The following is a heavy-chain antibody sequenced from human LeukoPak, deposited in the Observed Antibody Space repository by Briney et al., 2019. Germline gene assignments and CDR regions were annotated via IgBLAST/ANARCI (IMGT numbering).Heavy chain of an antibody. CDR1: GGTFHSYI. D-gene: IGHD2-15*01. J-gene: IGHJ4*02. V-gene: IGHV1-69*13. CDR2: IVPIISTA. CDR3: ARDQRPSCLGGICYSGDY. Sequence: ASVKVSCKASGGTFHSYIVTWVRQAPGQGLEWMGGIVPIISTANYAQKFQGRVTITADDSTSTAYMELRSLRSEDTAIYYCARDQRPSCLGGICYSGDYWGQGTLVTVTS.